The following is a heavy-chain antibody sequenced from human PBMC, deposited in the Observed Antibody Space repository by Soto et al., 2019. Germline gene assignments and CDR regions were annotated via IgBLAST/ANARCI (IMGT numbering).Heavy chain of an antibody. CDR3: ARGGRGYEFDC. V-gene: IGHV3-64*01. Sequence: EVQLVESGGGLVQPGGSLRLSCAASGFTFSRYAMHWVRQAPGKGLQYVSAVSSNGGSTDYANSVKGRFTISRDTSKNTLYLQMGSLRAEDMPVYYCARGGRGYEFDCWGQGTLVTVSS. CDR2: VSSNGGST. D-gene: IGHD5-12*01. CDR1: GFTFSRYA. J-gene: IGHJ4*02.